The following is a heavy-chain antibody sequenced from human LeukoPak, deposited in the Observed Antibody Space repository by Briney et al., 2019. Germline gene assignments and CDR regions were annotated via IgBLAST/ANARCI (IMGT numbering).Heavy chain of an antibody. J-gene: IGHJ4*02. CDR3: AILGVGYCSGGSCYPDYYFDY. D-gene: IGHD2-15*01. CDR2: INPNSGGT. V-gene: IGHV1-2*02. CDR1: GYTFTGYY. Sequence: ASVKVSCKASGYTFTGYYMHWVRQAPGQGLELMGWINPNSGGTNYAQKFQGRVTMTRDTSISTAYMELSRLRSDDTAVYYCAILGVGYCSGGSCYPDYYFDYWGQGTLVTVSS.